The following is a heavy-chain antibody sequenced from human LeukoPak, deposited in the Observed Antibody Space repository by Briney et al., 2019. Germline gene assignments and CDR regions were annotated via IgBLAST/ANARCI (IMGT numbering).Heavy chain of an antibody. V-gene: IGHV3-7*04. CDR2: IMQDGSEK. CDR3: ARHSAGYTTFFDY. J-gene: IGHJ4*02. CDR1: GFTFSSYG. Sequence: PGGSLRLSCAASGFTFSSYGLSWVRRAPGKGLEWVANIMQDGSEKYYVDSVKGRFTISRDNAKNSLYLQMNSLRAEDTAVYYCARHSAGYTTFFDYWGQGTLVTVSS. D-gene: IGHD5-24*01.